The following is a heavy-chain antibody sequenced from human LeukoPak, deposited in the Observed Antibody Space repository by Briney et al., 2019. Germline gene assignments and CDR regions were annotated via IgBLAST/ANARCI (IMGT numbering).Heavy chain of an antibody. V-gene: IGHV1-2*04. CDR1: GYTFTGYY. J-gene: IGHJ3*02. D-gene: IGHD5-12*01. Sequence: GASVKVSCKASGYTFTGYYMHWVRQAPGQGLEWMGWINPNSGGTNYAQKFQGWVTMTRDTSISTAYMELSRLRSDDTAVYYCARGADIVATAAYDAFDIWGQGTMVTVSS. CDR2: INPNSGGT. CDR3: ARGADIVATAAYDAFDI.